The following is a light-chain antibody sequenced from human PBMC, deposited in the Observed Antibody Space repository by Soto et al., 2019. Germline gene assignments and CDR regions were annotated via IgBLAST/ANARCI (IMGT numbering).Light chain of an antibody. Sequence: EIVLTQSPATLSWSPGERAPLSFRASQSVSSYLAWYQQKPGQAPRLLIYGASTRASGIQARFSGSGSGTEFTLTIRSLQSEDFAVYYCKQYNNWPRTFGQGTKVDIK. V-gene: IGKV3-15*01. CDR3: KQYNNWPRT. CDR2: GAS. CDR1: QSVSSY. J-gene: IGKJ1*01.